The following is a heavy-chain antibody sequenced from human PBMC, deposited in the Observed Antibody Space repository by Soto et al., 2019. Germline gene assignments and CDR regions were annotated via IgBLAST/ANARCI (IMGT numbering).Heavy chain of an antibody. CDR1: GFTFSSYS. J-gene: IGHJ6*03. Sequence: GGSLRLSCAASGFTFSSYSMNWVRQAPGKGLEWVSSISSSSSYIYYADSVKGRFTISRGNAKNSLYLQMNSLIAEDTAVYYCARPVPDYYYYYMDVWGKGTTVTVSS. D-gene: IGHD2-2*01. CDR3: ARPVPDYYYYYMDV. V-gene: IGHV3-21*01. CDR2: ISSSSSYI.